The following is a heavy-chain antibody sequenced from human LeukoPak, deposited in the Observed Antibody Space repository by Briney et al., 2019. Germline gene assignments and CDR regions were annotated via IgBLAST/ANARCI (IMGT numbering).Heavy chain of an antibody. J-gene: IGHJ5*02. CDR1: GFTFSSYG. Sequence: PGGSLRLSCAASGFTFSSYGMHWVRQAPGKGLEWVSVIYSGGSTYYADSVKGRFTISRDNSKNTLYLQMNSLRAEDTAVYYCARDSPGSGWYNWFDPWGQGTLVTVSS. V-gene: IGHV3-66*01. D-gene: IGHD6-19*01. CDR2: IYSGGST. CDR3: ARDSPGSGWYNWFDP.